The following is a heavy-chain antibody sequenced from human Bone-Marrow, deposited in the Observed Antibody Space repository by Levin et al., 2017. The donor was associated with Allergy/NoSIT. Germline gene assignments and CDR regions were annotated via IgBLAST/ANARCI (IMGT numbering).Heavy chain of an antibody. D-gene: IGHD7-27*01. V-gene: IGHV3-33*01. CDR1: GFSFRSHG. J-gene: IGHJ4*01. Sequence: GGSLRLSCAASGFSFRSHGMHWVRQAPGKGLGWVARIWYDGTKEDYRDSVKGRFSISRDNRRNTLFLQMSSLRVEDTAVYYCARDRAWGSNPFDFWGHGTLVTVSS. CDR3: ARDRAWGSNPFDF. CDR2: IWYDGTKE.